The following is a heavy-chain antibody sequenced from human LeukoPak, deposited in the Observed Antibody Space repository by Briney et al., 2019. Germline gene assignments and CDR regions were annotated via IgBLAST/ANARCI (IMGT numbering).Heavy chain of an antibody. Sequence: ASVKVSCKASGYTFTSYAMHWVRQAPGQRLEWMGWINAGNGNTKYSQKFQGRVTITRDTSASTAYMELSSLRSEDTAVYYCARLGGIAAASFLTYWGQGTLVTVSS. V-gene: IGHV1-3*01. CDR3: ARLGGIAAASFLTY. CDR1: GYTFTSYA. J-gene: IGHJ4*02. CDR2: INAGNGNT. D-gene: IGHD6-13*01.